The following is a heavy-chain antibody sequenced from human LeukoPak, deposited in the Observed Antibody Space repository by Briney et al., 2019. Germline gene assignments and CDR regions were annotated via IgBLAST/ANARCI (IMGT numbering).Heavy chain of an antibody. CDR2: ISAYNGNT. CDR3: ARDGTLGTAMVTFFDY. V-gene: IGHV1-18*01. Sequence: GASVKVSCKASGYTFTSYGISWVRQAPGQGLEWMGWISAYNGNTNYTQKLQGRVTMTTDTSTSTAYMELRSLRSDDTAVYYCARDGTLGTAMVTFFDYWGQGTLVTVSS. CDR1: GYTFTSYG. D-gene: IGHD5-18*01. J-gene: IGHJ4*02.